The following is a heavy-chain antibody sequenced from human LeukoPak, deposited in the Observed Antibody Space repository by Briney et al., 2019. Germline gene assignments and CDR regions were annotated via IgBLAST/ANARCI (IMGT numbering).Heavy chain of an antibody. J-gene: IGHJ5*02. Sequence: GGSLRLSCATSGFTFSDAWMNWVRQALGKGLEWVGRIRRNSDGGTIDYAAPVKGRFALSRDDSKNTLYLHMSSLQTEDTAVYYCATDFYDTTWGQGTLVTVSS. V-gene: IGHV3-15*07. CDR1: GFTFSDAW. D-gene: IGHD3-22*01. CDR3: ATDFYDTT. CDR2: IRRNSDGGTI.